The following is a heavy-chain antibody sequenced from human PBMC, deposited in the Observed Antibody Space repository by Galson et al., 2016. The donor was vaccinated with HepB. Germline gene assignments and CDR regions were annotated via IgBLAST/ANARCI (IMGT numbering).Heavy chain of an antibody. CDR2: MSSAATNK. CDR3: VKGESSAFFY. D-gene: IGHD3-16*01. CDR1: GFTFSAFR. Sequence: SLRLSCAASGFTFSAFRMHWVRQAPGKGLEWVAPMSSAATNKFYADSVKGRFTISGDTSKDTLYLQMNSLRPEDTAIYFCVKGESSAFFYWGQGTLVTVSS. J-gene: IGHJ4*02. V-gene: IGHV3-30*18.